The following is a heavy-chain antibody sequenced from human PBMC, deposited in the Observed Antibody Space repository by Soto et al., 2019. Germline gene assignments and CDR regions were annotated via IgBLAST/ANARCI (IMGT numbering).Heavy chain of an antibody. CDR2: INQDGSER. CDR3: VCGGNYFVY. Sequence: GGSLRLSCAASEFTFSKYWMTWVRQSPGKGLEWVANINQDGSERYYVDSVRGRFTISRDNAKNSLYLQMNSLRAEDTAVYYCVCGGNYFVYCGQGTLVTVSS. V-gene: IGHV3-7*01. CDR1: EFTFSKYW. J-gene: IGHJ4*02. D-gene: IGHD3-16*01.